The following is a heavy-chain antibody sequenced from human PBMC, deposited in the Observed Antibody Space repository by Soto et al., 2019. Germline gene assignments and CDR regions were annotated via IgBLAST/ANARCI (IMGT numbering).Heavy chain of an antibody. CDR2: ISGSGDRT. J-gene: IGHJ6*02. CDR1: GFTFSSYA. CDR3: AKIRTADYNSGMDV. Sequence: EEQLLESGGGLVQPGGSLRLSCAASGFTFSSYAMRWIRQAPGKGLEWVASISGSGDRTSSADSVKGRFTISRDNSKNSLYLQMTSLRDEDTALYYCAKIRTADYNSGMDVWGQGATVIVSS. V-gene: IGHV3-23*01. D-gene: IGHD2-21*02.